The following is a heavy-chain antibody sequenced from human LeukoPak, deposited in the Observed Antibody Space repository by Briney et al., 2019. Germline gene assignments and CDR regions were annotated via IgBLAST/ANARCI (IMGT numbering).Heavy chain of an antibody. CDR3: ARHGSSGWYKTNWFDP. CDR1: GGSISSYY. J-gene: IGHJ5*02. CDR2: IYYSGST. D-gene: IGHD6-19*01. Sequence: SETLSLTCTVSGGSISSYYWSWIRQPPGKGLEWIGYIYYSGSTNYNPSLKSRVTISVDTSKNQFSLKLSPVTAADTAVYYCARHGSSGWYKTNWFDPWGQGTLVTVSS. V-gene: IGHV4-59*08.